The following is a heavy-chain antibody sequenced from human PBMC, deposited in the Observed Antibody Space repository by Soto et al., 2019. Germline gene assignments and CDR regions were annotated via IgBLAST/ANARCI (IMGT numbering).Heavy chain of an antibody. Sequence: GESLKISCKGSGYSFTSYWISWVRQMPGKGLEWMGRIDPSDSYTNYSPSFQGHVTISADKSISTAYLQWSSLKASDTAMYYCARPIAGPSWAHYYYYGMDVWGQGTTVPVSS. CDR3: ARPIAGPSWAHYYYYGMDV. CDR1: GYSFTSYW. V-gene: IGHV5-10-1*01. D-gene: IGHD6-13*01. J-gene: IGHJ6*02. CDR2: IDPSDSYT.